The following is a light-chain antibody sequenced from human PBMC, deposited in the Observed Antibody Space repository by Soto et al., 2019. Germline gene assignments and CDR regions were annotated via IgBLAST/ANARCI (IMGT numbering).Light chain of an antibody. J-gene: IGLJ3*02. CDR1: SSNIGAGYD. V-gene: IGLV1-40*01. CDR3: QSYDSSLSGSV. Sequence: QSVLTQPPSVSGAPGQRVTISCTGISSNIGAGYDVYWYQQLPGTAPKLLIYGNSNRPSGVPDRFSGSKSGTSASLAITGLQAEDEADYYCQSYDSSLSGSVVGGGTKLTVL. CDR2: GNS.